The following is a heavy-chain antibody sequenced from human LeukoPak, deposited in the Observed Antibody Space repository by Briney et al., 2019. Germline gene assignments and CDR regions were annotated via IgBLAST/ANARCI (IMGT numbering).Heavy chain of an antibody. Sequence: SETLSLTCIVSGGSISSYYWSWIRQPPGKGLEWIGYIYYSGSTNYNPSLKSRVTISVDTSKTQFSLKLSSVTAADTAVYYCARYSGSYALFDYWGQGTLVTVSS. V-gene: IGHV4-59*01. D-gene: IGHD1-26*01. CDR3: ARYSGSYALFDY. J-gene: IGHJ4*02. CDR2: IYYSGST. CDR1: GGSISSYY.